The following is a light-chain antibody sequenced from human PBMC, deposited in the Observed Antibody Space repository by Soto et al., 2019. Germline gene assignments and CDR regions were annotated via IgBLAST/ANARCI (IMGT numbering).Light chain of an antibody. V-gene: IGKV1-9*01. J-gene: IGKJ4*01. CDR1: QGISTF. Sequence: IQLTQSPSSLSASVGDRVTVTRRASQGISTFLAWYQQKPGKAPKVLMYAASTLQSGVPSRFSGSGSVTDFTLTISSLQPEDPATYYCQQINSTSHTFGGGTKVEIK. CDR2: AAS. CDR3: QQINSTSHT.